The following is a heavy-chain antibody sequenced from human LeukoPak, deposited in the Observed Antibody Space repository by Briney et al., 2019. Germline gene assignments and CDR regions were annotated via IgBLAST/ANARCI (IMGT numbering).Heavy chain of an antibody. D-gene: IGHD5-18*01. V-gene: IGHV4-59*01. CDR1: GGSISSYY. CDR2: IYYSGST. J-gene: IGHJ6*03. CDR3: ARSSGHTYGTYYYYYSMDV. Sequence: SETLSLTYTVSGGSISSYYWSWIRQPPGKGLEWIGYIYYSGSTNYNPSLKSRVTISVDTSKNQFSLKLNSVTAADTAVYYCARSSGHTYGTYYYYYSMDVWGKGTSVTVSS.